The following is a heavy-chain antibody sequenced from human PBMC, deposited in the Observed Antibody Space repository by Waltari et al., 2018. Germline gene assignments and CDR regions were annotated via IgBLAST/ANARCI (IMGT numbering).Heavy chain of an antibody. J-gene: IGHJ5*02. D-gene: IGHD1-1*01. CDR3: TKSGNSMTSFNYFDP. V-gene: IGHV4-39*01. Sequence: QLQFQESGPGLVRPSETLSLTCSVSGGSITTNNYYWAWIRQSPEKGLEWLGSIHHRGSTYFSLSFRDRPFLSVDAAKSQFSLRLTSVTAADTGIYYCTKSGNSMTSFNYFDPWGPGTLATVSS. CDR1: GGSITTNNYY. CDR2: IHHRGST.